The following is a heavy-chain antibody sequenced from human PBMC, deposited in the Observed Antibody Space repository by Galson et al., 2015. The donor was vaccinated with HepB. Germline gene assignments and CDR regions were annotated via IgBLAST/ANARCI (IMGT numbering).Heavy chain of an antibody. D-gene: IGHD2-21*02. J-gene: IGHJ6*02. V-gene: IGHV3-11*05. CDR1: GFTFSDYY. Sequence: SLRLSCAASGFTFSDYYMSWIRQAPGKGLEWVSYISSSSSYTNYADSVKGRFTISRDNAKNSLYLQMNSLRAEDTAVYYCARDYCGGDCYSFHYYYYGMDVWGQGTTVTVSS. CDR2: ISSSSSYT. CDR3: ARDYCGGDCYSFHYYYYGMDV.